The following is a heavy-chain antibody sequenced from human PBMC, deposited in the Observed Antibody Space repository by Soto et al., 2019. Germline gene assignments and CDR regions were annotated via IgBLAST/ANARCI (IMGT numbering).Heavy chain of an antibody. D-gene: IGHD3-9*01. CDR1: GFTFSSYW. CDR3: ARDQTYYDILTGPSDY. Sequence: PGGSLRLSCAASGFTFSSYWMSWVRQAPGKGLEWVANIKQDGSEKYYVDSVKGRFTISRDNAKNSLYLQMNSLRAEDTAVYYCARDQTYYDILTGPSDYWGQGTLVTVSS. J-gene: IGHJ4*02. CDR2: IKQDGSEK. V-gene: IGHV3-7*05.